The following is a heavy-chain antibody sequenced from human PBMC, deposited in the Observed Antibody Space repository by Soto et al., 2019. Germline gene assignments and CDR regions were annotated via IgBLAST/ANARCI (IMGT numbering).Heavy chain of an antibody. D-gene: IGHD2-15*01. Sequence: GGSLRLSCVASGFVFGVYWMHWVRQVPGKGLEWVSRINGDGASTDYADSVRGRFTISRDNANNALYLQMNALRVEDTAIYFCTRGRRASSVGTGAVWGRGALVTVSS. CDR2: INGDGAST. CDR1: GFVFGVYW. J-gene: IGHJ4*02. CDR3: TRGRRASSVGTGAV. V-gene: IGHV3-74*01.